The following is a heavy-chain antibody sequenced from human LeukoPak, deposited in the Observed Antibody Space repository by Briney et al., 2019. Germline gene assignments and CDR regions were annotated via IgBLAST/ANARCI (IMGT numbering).Heavy chain of an antibody. CDR3: ARPGYCSGGSCYPFDY. CDR2: IYPGDSDN. J-gene: IGHJ4*02. D-gene: IGHD2-15*01. Sequence: GESLKISCKGSGYSFTSYWIGWVRQMPGKGLEWMGIIYPGDSDNRYSPSFQGQGTISADNSITTAYLQWSSLKASDTAMYYCARPGYCSGGSCYPFDYWGQGTLVTVSS. CDR1: GYSFTSYW. V-gene: IGHV5-51*01.